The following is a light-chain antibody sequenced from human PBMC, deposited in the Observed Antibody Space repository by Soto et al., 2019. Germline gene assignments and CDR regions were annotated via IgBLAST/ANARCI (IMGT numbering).Light chain of an antibody. V-gene: IGLV2-14*01. CDR1: SSDVGNYNY. CDR3: SSYTTSTTVI. J-gene: IGLJ2*01. CDR2: DVS. Sequence: QSALTQPASVSGSPGQSITISCSGTSSDVGNYNYVSWYQQLPGKAPTLIIYDVSNRPSGVSNRFSGSKSGNTASLTISGLQAEDEADYFCSSYTTSTTVIFGGRTKLTVL.